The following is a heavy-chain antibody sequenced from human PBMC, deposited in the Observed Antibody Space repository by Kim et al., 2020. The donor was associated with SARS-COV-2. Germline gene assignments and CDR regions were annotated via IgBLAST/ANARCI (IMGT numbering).Heavy chain of an antibody. CDR2: IRSKAYGGTT. J-gene: IGHJ4*02. Sequence: GGSLRLSCTASGFTFGDYAMSWVRQAPGKGLEWVGFIRSKAYGGTTEYAASVKGRFTISRDDSKSIAYLQMNSLKTEDTAVYYCTRSYSSSWYSDYWGQGTLVTVSS. CDR1: GFTFGDYA. CDR3: TRSYSSSWYSDY. D-gene: IGHD6-13*01. V-gene: IGHV3-49*04.